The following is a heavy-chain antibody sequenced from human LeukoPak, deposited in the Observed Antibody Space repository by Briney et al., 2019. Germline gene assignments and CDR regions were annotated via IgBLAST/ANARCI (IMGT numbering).Heavy chain of an antibody. Sequence: EASVKVSCKAFGYGFTSYYIHWVRQAPGQGLEWMGIINPSVGGTTYAQKFQGRLTMTRDTSTSTVYMELSSLRSEDTAVYYCARHGSGRYYPAEGRVDYWGQGTLVTVSS. CDR2: INPSVGGT. CDR3: ARHGSGRYYPAEGRVDY. J-gene: IGHJ4*02. CDR1: GYGFTSYY. V-gene: IGHV1-46*03. D-gene: IGHD3-10*01.